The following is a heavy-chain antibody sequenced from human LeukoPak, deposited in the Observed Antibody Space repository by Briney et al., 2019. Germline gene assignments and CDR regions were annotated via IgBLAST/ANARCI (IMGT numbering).Heavy chain of an antibody. V-gene: IGHV4-34*01. CDR2: INHSGST. CDR1: GGSFSGYY. CDR3: ASFGDYDILTGYYMDQPGDY. D-gene: IGHD3-9*01. Sequence: SETLSLTCAVYGGSFSGYYWSWIRQPPGKGLEWIGEINHSGSTNYNPSLKSRVTISVDTSKNQFSLKLSSVTAADTAVYYCASFGDYDILTGYYMDQPGDYWGQGTLVTVSS. J-gene: IGHJ4*02.